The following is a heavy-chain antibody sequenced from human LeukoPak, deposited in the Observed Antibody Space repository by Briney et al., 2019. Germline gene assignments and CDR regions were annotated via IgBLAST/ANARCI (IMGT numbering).Heavy chain of an antibody. V-gene: IGHV1-2*02. CDR3: AREIGPIQLHLWGSAFDS. J-gene: IGHJ4*02. Sequence: ASVKVSCKASGYTFTGYYMHWVRQAPGQGREWMGWINPNSGGTNYAQKFQGRVTMTRDTSISTVYMELSSLRSEDTAVYYCAREIGPIQLHLWGSAFDSWGQGTLVTVSS. CDR2: INPNSGGT. CDR1: GYTFTGYY. D-gene: IGHD5-18*01.